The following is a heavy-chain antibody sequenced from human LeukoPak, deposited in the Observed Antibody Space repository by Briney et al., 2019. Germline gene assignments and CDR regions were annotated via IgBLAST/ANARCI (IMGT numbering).Heavy chain of an antibody. D-gene: IGHD4-23*01. V-gene: IGHV3-30*02. CDR1: GVTFSGYG. CDR2: IHYDGSDK. CDR3: ARDLGNSFDY. J-gene: IGHJ4*02. Sequence: PGGSLRLSCAASGVTFSGYGMHWVREAPGEGLEWGAFIHYDGSDKYYADSVKGRFTISRDNSKNTLYLQMNSLRAEGKPAYYCARDLGNSFDYWGQGTLVTVCS.